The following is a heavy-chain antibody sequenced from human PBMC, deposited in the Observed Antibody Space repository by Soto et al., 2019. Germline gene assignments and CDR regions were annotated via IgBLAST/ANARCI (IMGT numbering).Heavy chain of an antibody. CDR3: PSGGRVHTQYFQH. D-gene: IGHD5-18*01. V-gene: IGHV5-51*01. Sequence: PGESLKISCKGSGYSFTSYWIGWVRQMPGKGLEWMGIIYPGDSDTRYSPSFQGQVTISADKSISTAYLQWSSLKASDTAMYYWPSGGRVHTQYFQHCRQRTLVTVSS. J-gene: IGHJ1*01. CDR2: IYPGDSDT. CDR1: GYSFTSYW.